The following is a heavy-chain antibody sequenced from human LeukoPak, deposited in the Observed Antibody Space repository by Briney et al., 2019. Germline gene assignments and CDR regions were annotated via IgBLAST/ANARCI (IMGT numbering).Heavy chain of an antibody. J-gene: IGHJ4*02. CDR1: GFTFGGYG. Sequence: GGSLRLSCAGSGFTFGGYGMHWFRQTPGKGLEWVAVIAYDGSRAFYADSVKGRFTISRDNSKNTMSVQMDDLRAEDTAVYYCTRYNNDHFDYWGQGALVTVSS. D-gene: IGHD1-14*01. V-gene: IGHV3-33*01. CDR2: IAYDGSRA. CDR3: TRYNNDHFDY.